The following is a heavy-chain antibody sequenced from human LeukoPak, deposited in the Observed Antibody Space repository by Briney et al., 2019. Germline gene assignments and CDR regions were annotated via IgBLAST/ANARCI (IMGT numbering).Heavy chain of an antibody. V-gene: IGHV4-59*02. Sequence: LGTLSLTCTVPAVGTYYWSWIRQSPGKGLEWIGFVYYTGSTNYNPSLMSRVTISVDTSKMQFSLKMNSVVAADTAIYYCARGTDGRRFFDLWGRGTLVTVTS. J-gene: IGHJ2*01. D-gene: IGHD5-24*01. CDR3: ARGTDGRRFFDL. CDR2: VYYTGST. CDR1: AVGTYY.